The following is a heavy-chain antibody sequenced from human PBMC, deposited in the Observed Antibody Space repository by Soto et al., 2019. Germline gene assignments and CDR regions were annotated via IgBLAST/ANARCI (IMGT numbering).Heavy chain of an antibody. CDR1: GGTIRSPDW. V-gene: IGHV4-4*02. CDR2: IFQSGST. D-gene: IGHD6-19*01. CDR3: ARGRGRYSSGWSWFDP. J-gene: IGHJ5*02. Sequence: SETLSLTSGVSGGTIRSPDWWTWVRQPPGKGLEWIGEIFQSGSTNYTPSLESRVTISVDKSKNQFSLTLTSVTAADTAVYFCARGRGRYSSGWSWFDPWGQGILVTVS.